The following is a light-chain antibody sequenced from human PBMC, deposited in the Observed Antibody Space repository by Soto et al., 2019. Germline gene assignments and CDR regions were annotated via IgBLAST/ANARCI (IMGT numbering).Light chain of an antibody. J-gene: IGLJ1*01. CDR3: SSYAGSNNLKV. CDR2: SNY. V-gene: IGLV1-44*01. CDR1: SSNIGSKT. Sequence: QSVLTQPPSASGTPGQRLTISCSGSSSNIGSKTVNWYQQHPGTAPKLLIYSNYQRPSGVPDRFSGSKSGNTASLTVSGLQAEDEADYYCSSYAGSNNLKVFGTGTKVTVL.